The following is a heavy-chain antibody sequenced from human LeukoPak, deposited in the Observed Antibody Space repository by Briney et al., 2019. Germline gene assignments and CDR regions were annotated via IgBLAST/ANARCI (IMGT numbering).Heavy chain of an antibody. D-gene: IGHD3-22*01. Sequence: PGGSLRLSCAASGFTFSSYMMNWVRQAPGKGLEWVSSISSSNNYMYHADSVKGRFTISRDNAKNSLNLQMNSLRAEDTAVYYCARDRDYYDSSGLRSGDYWGQGTLVTVSS. CDR3: ARDRDYYDSSGLRSGDY. CDR1: GFTFSSYM. V-gene: IGHV3-21*01. CDR2: ISSSNNYM. J-gene: IGHJ4*02.